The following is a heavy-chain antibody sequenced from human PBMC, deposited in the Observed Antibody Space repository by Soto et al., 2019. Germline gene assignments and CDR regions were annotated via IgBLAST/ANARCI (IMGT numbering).Heavy chain of an antibody. CDR2: ISPNGQGI. D-gene: IGHD2-21*02. V-gene: IGHV3-23*01. J-gene: IGHJ6*02. Sequence: GGSLRLSCGVSGFTVTSNGVSWVRQAPGKGLEWVSAISPNGQGIWYADSVKGRFTISRDISRNTVFLQMDSLRAEDTAVYYCAREETAWPLAYGLDAWGQGTTVTVSS. CDR1: GFTVTSNG. CDR3: AREETAWPLAYGLDA.